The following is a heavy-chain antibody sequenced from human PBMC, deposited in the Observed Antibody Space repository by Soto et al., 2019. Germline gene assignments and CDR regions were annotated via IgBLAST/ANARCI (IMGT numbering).Heavy chain of an antibody. D-gene: IGHD1-26*01. Sequence: QVQLVQSGAEVKKPGAGVKVACEASGYTFTSYDINWVRQAAGQGLEWMGWMNPNSGNTGYAQKFQGRVTMTRNTSISTAYMELSRLRSDDTAVYYCARGSRGRTTLVPAYYFDCWGQGTLATVSS. CDR3: ARGSRGRTTLVPAYYFDC. V-gene: IGHV1-8*01. J-gene: IGHJ4*02. CDR2: MNPNSGNT. CDR1: GYTFTSYD.